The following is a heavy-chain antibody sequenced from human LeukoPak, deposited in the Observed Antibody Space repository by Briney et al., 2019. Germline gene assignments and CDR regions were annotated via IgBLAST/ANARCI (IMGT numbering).Heavy chain of an antibody. Sequence: SETLSLTCTVSGGSISSYYWSWIRQPPGKGLEWIGYIYYSGCTNYNPSLKSRVTISVDTSKDQFSLKLSSVTAADTAVYYCARAGVATITVDYWGQGTLVTVSS. CDR3: ARAGVATITVDY. V-gene: IGHV4-59*01. CDR2: IYYSGCT. D-gene: IGHD5-12*01. CDR1: GGSISSYY. J-gene: IGHJ4*02.